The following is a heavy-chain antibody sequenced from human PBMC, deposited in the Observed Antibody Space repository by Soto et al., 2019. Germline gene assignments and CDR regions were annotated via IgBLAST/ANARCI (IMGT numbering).Heavy chain of an antibody. V-gene: IGHV1-3*01. CDR3: ARGTPVWFDP. CDR2: INAGNGNT. J-gene: IGHJ5*02. Sequence: GASLKVSCKAPGYTFTSYAMHSVRQAPGQRLEWMGWINAGNGNTKYSQKFQGRVTITRDTSASTAYMELSSLRSEDTAVYYCARGTPVWFDPWGQGTLVPSPQ. D-gene: IGHD3-10*01. CDR1: GYTFTSYA.